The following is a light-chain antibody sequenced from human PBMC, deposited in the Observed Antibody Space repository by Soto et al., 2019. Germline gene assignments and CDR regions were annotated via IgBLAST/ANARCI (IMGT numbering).Light chain of an antibody. V-gene: IGLV2-14*01. CDR3: SSYTSSSTPYV. CDR2: EVS. CDR1: SSDIGGYKY. J-gene: IGLJ1*01. Sequence: QSVLTQPASVSGSPGQSITISCTGTSSDIGGYKYVSWYQQHPGKAPKVMIYEVSNRPSGVSNRFSGSKSGNTASLTISGFQAEDEADYYCSSYTSSSTPYVLGTGTRSPS.